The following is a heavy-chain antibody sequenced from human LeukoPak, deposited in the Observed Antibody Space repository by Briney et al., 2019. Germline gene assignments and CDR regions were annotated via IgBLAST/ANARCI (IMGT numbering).Heavy chain of an antibody. V-gene: IGHV3-7*01. CDR3: ARDGQFGASYYYYGMDV. J-gene: IGHJ6*02. CDR2: IRQDGSEK. CDR1: GFTFSSYW. D-gene: IGHD1-26*01. Sequence: PGGSLRLSCAASGFTFSSYWMSWVRQAPGKGLEWVANIRQDGSEKYYVDSAKGRFTISRDNAKNSLYLQMNSLRAEDTAVYYCARDGQFGASYYYYGMDVWGQGTTVTVSS.